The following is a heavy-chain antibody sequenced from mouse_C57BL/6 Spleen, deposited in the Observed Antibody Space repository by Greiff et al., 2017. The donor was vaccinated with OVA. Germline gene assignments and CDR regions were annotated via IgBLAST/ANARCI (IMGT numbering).Heavy chain of an antibody. CDR3: ARENDYSGY. V-gene: IGHV1-81*01. CDR2: IYPRSGNT. Sequence: VMLVESGAELARPGASVKLSCKASGYTFTSYGISWVKQRPGQGLEWIGEIYPRSGNTYYNEKFKGKATLTADKSSSTAYMELRSLTSEDSAVYFCARENDYSGYWGQGTTLTVSS. CDR1: GYTFTSYG. J-gene: IGHJ2*01.